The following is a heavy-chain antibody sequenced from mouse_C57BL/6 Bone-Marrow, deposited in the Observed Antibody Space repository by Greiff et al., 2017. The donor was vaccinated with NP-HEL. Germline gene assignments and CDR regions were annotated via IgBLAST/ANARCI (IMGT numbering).Heavy chain of an antibody. CDR3: ARRGYYGSSYVYAMDY. CDR1: GFTFSSYG. V-gene: IGHV5-6*01. D-gene: IGHD1-1*01. Sequence: EVQRVESGGDLVKPGGSLKLSCAASGFTFSSYGMSWVRQTPDKRLEWVATISSGGSYTYYPDSVKGRFTISRDNAKNTLYLQMSSLKSEDTAMYYCARRGYYGSSYVYAMDYWGQGTSVTVSS. CDR2: ISSGGSYT. J-gene: IGHJ4*01.